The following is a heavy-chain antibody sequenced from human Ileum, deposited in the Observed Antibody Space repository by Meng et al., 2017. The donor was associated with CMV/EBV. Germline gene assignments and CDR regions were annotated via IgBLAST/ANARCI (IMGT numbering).Heavy chain of an antibody. CDR2: VYYGEST. V-gene: IGHV4-39*01. CDR1: GGSISSSSYY. J-gene: IGHJ1*01. D-gene: IGHD2-21*01. Sequence: GSLRLSCTVSGGSISSSSYYWGWIRQPPGKGLEWIGSVYYGESTYYNPSLKSRVTISVDTSKNQFSLKLSSVTAADTAMYYCARGSQLPLLIHWGQGTAVTVSS. CDR3: ARGSQLPLLIH.